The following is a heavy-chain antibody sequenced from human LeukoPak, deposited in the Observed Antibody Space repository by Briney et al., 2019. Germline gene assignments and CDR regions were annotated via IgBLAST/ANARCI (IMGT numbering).Heavy chain of an antibody. CDR2: IYPDDSDS. D-gene: IGHD3-10*01. CDR1: GYRFATSW. J-gene: IGHJ6*02. CDR3: ARGAYGSGSSYNYYGMDV. V-gene: IGHV5-51*01. Sequence: GESLKISCKGSGYRFATSWIAWVRQMPGKGLEWMVIIYPDDSDSRYSPSFEGQVTFSVDKSISTAYLQWRSLKASDTAIYYCARGAYGSGSSYNYYGMDVWGQGTPVTVSS.